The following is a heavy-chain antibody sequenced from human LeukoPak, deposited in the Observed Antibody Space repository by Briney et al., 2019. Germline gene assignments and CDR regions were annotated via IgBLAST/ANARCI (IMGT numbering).Heavy chain of an antibody. CDR2: MNPNSGNT. V-gene: IGHV1-8*01. CDR1: GYTFTSYD. J-gene: IGHJ6*03. D-gene: IGHD2-15*01. Sequence: ASVKVSCKASGYTFTSYDINWVRQATGQGLEWMGWMNPNSGNTGYAQKFQGRVTMTRNTSISTAYMELSSLRSEDTAVYYCARVRGSAEFHYMDVWGKGTTVTVSS. CDR3: ARVRGSAEFHYMDV.